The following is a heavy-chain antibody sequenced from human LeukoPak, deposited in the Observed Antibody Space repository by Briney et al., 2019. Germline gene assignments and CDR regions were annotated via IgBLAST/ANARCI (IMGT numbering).Heavy chain of an antibody. Sequence: GASVKVSCKASGYTFTGYYMHWVRQAPGQGLEWMGWINPNSGGTNHAQKFQGRVTMTRDTSISTAYMELSSLRSEDTAVYYCARDLGIAAAGTGNWFDPWGQGTLVTVSS. CDR3: ARDLGIAAAGTGNWFDP. CDR2: INPNSGGT. J-gene: IGHJ5*02. D-gene: IGHD6-13*01. V-gene: IGHV1-2*02. CDR1: GYTFTGYY.